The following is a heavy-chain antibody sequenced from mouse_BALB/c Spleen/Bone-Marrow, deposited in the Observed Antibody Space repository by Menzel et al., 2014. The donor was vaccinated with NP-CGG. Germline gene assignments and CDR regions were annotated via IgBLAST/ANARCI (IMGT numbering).Heavy chain of an antibody. V-gene: IGHV4-1*02. CDR1: GFDFSGYW. J-gene: IGHJ2*01. CDR3: ARQGYYGKGDY. Sequence: EVHLVESGGGLVQPGGSLKLSCAASGFDFSGYWMSWVRQAPGKGLEWIGEINPDSSTINYTPSLEDKFIISRDNAKNTLYLQMSKVRSEDTALYYCARQGYYGKGDYWGQGTTLTVSS. CDR2: INPDSSTI. D-gene: IGHD2-1*01.